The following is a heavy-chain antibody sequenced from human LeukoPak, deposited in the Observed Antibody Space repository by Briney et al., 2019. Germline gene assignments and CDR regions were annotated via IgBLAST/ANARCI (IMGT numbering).Heavy chain of an antibody. CDR1: GGSISSYY. D-gene: IGHD3-10*01. CDR2: IYYSGST. Sequence: PSETLSLTCTVSGGSISSYYWSWIRQPPGKGLEWIGYIYYSGSTNYNPSLKSRVTISVDTSKNQFSLKLSSVTAADTAVYYCARSVRGVILFDYWGQGTLDTVSS. CDR3: ARSVRGVILFDY. J-gene: IGHJ4*02. V-gene: IGHV4-59*08.